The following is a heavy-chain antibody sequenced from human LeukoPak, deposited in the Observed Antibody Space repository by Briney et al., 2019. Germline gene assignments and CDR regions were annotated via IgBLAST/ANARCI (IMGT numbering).Heavy chain of an antibody. Sequence: SETLSLTCAVYGASFSGYHWSWIRQPPGKGLEWIGEIDHGGSTSYNPSLKSRVTISVDTSKNPFSLKVSSVTAAETAVYYCARALLNVFGVVWEDRYYYYMDVWGKGTTVTVSS. CDR3: ARALLNVFGVVWEDRYYYYMDV. CDR1: GASFSGYH. V-gene: IGHV4-34*01. J-gene: IGHJ6*03. CDR2: IDHGGST. D-gene: IGHD3-3*01.